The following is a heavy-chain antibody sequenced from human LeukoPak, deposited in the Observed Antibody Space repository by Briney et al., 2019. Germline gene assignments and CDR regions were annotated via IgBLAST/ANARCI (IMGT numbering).Heavy chain of an antibody. D-gene: IGHD6-19*01. V-gene: IGHV3-66*01. CDR1: GFTVNRNY. CDR3: ARARIAVAGRFAVAYYFDY. J-gene: IGHJ4*02. Sequence: GGSLRLSCAASGFTVNRNYMIWVRQAPGKGLECVSDIYSGGTTWHADSVKGRFTISRDNAKNTLYLQMNSLRAEDTAVYYCARARIAVAGRFAVAYYFDYWGQGTLVTVSS. CDR2: IYSGGTT.